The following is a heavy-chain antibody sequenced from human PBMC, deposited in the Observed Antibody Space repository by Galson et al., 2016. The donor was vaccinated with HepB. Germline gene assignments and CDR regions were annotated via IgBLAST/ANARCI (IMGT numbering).Heavy chain of an antibody. J-gene: IGHJ4*02. CDR2: IYPDDSDT. Sequence: QSGAEVKKPGESLKISCKGSTYSFNTYWIGWARQLPGKGLEWMGIIYPDDSDTRYSPSFRGQVTISAGKSITTAYLQWSSLKASDTAMYYCARRTRGVAGTGFDYWGQGTQVTVSS. CDR1: TYSFNTYW. V-gene: IGHV5-51*01. D-gene: IGHD3/OR15-3a*01. CDR3: ARRTRGVAGTGFDY.